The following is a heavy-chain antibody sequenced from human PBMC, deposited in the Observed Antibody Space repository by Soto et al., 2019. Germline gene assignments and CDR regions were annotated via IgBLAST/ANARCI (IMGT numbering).Heavy chain of an antibody. V-gene: IGHV1-69*12. J-gene: IGHJ2*01. CDR1: GGAFSSYT. CDR3: ARGNHRWLQLWYFDL. D-gene: IGHD5-12*01. Sequence: QVQLVQSGAEVKKPGSAVTVSCKASGGAFSSYTISWGRQAPGQGLEWMGGIIPIFGTANYAQKFQRRVTITADESTGTADMELSSLRSEDTAVYYCARGNHRWLQLWYFDLWGRGTLVTVSS. CDR2: IIPIFGTA.